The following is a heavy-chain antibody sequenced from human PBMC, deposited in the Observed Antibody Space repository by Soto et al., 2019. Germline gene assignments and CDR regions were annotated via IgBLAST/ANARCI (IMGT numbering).Heavy chain of an antibody. CDR2: ISGSGGST. D-gene: IGHD3-10*01. CDR3: VLWPPYYFDY. Sequence: EVQLLESGGGLVQPGGSLRLSCAASGFTFSSYAMSWVRQAPGKGLEWVSAISGSGGSTYYADSVKGRFTISRDTSMNTLYLQMNSLRAEDTAVYYCVLWPPYYFDYWGQGTLVTVSS. CDR1: GFTFSSYA. V-gene: IGHV3-23*01. J-gene: IGHJ4*02.